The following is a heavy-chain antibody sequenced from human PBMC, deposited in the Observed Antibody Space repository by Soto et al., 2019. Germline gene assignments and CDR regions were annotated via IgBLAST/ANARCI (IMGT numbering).Heavy chain of an antibody. CDR1: GFTFGTYA. Sequence: GGSLRLSCAASGFTFGTYAMNWVRQAPGKGLEWVSGISGSGGSTYYSDSVKGRFTISRDNSKNTLYLQMNSLRADDTAVYYCAKDRSVDTRDWFDPWGQGTLVTVSS. D-gene: IGHD5-18*01. CDR2: ISGSGGST. J-gene: IGHJ5*02. V-gene: IGHV3-23*01. CDR3: AKDRSVDTRDWFDP.